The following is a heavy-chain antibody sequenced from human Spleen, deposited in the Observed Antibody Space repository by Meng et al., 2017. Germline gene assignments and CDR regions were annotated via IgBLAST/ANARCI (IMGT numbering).Heavy chain of an antibody. D-gene: IGHD6-13*01. CDR3: SAAAGTRGDYYYYGMDV. V-gene: IGHV1-18*01. Sequence: ASVKVSCKASGYTFTSYGISWVRQAPGQGLEWMGWISAYNGNTNYAQKLQGRVTMTTDTSTSTAYMELRSLRSDDTAVYYCSAAAGTRGDYYYYGMDVWGQGTTVTVSS. CDR1: GYTFTSYG. CDR2: ISAYNGNT. J-gene: IGHJ6*02.